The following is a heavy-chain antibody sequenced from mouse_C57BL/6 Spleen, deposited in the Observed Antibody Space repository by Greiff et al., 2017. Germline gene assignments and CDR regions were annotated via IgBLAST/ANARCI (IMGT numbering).Heavy chain of an antibody. CDR3: ARGDYGSPMDY. CDR1: GYSITSGYY. CDR2: ISYDGSN. Sequence: EVQRVESGPGLVKPSQSLSLTCSVTGYSITSGYYWNWIRQFPGNKLEWMGYISYDGSNNYNPSLKNRISITRDTSTNQFFLKLNSVTTEDTATYYCARGDYGSPMDYWGQGTSVTVSS. D-gene: IGHD1-1*01. V-gene: IGHV3-6*01. J-gene: IGHJ4*01.